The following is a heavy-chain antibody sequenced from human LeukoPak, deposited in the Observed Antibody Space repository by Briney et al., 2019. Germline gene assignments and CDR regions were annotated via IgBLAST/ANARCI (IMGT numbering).Heavy chain of an antibody. D-gene: IGHD2-2*01. CDR2: INHSGST. CDR1: GGPFSGYY. V-gene: IGHV4-34*01. CDR3: ARGRRRGYCSSTSCSSPFGY. Sequence: SETLSLTCAVYGGPFSGYYWSWIRQPPGKGLEWVGEINHSGSTNYNPSLKSRVTISVDTSKNQFSLKLSSVTAADTAVYYCARGRRRGYCSSTSCSSPFGYWGQGTLVTVSS. J-gene: IGHJ4*02.